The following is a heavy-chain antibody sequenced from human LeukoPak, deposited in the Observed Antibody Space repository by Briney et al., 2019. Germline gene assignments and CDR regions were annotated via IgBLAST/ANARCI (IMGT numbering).Heavy chain of an antibody. CDR3: AREGIAAAGPPPG. CDR2: IIPIFGTA. D-gene: IGHD6-13*01. Sequence: EASVKVSCKASGGTFSSYAISWVRQAPGQGLEWMGGIIPIFGTANYAQKFQGRVTITTDESTSTAYMELSSLRSEDTAVYYCAREGIAAAGPPPGWGQGTMVTVSS. CDR1: GGTFSSYA. V-gene: IGHV1-69*05. J-gene: IGHJ3*01.